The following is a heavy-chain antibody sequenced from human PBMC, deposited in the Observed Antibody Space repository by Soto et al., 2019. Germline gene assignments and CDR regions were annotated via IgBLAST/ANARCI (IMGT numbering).Heavy chain of an antibody. Sequence: ASVKVSCKASGYTFTSCGISWVRQAPGQGLEWMGWISAYNGNTNYAQKLQGRVTMTTDTSTSTAYMELRSLRSDDTAVYYCAREAENYYDSRFDDYWGQGTLVTV. CDR2: ISAYNGNT. D-gene: IGHD3-22*01. CDR1: GYTFTSCG. J-gene: IGHJ4*02. V-gene: IGHV1-18*01. CDR3: AREAENYYDSRFDDY.